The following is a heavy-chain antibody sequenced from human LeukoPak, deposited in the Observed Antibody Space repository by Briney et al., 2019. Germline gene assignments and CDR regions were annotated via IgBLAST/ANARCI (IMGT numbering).Heavy chain of an antibody. CDR3: VEGGAPSYYDGSGDAYFDY. J-gene: IGHJ4*02. V-gene: IGHV3-23*01. CDR1: GFTFSSYA. Sequence: PGGSLRLSCAASGFTFSSYAMSWVRQAPGKGLEWVSVISASGGRTSYADSVKGGFTVSRDTSKNTLYLQMNSLRAEDTAVYFCVEGGAPSYYDGSGDAYFDYWGQGTLVTVSS. CDR2: ISASGGRT. D-gene: IGHD3-22*01.